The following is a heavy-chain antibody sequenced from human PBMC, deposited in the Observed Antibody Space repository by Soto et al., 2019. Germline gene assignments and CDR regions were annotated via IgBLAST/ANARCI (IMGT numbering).Heavy chain of an antibody. D-gene: IGHD1-26*01. CDR2: ISAYNGNT. V-gene: IGHV1-18*01. Sequence: ASVKVSCKASGYTFTSYGISWVRQAPGQGLEWMGWISAYNGNTNYAQKLQGRVTMTTDTSTSTAYMELRSLRSDDTAVYYCARFRLEELEYYYYYMDVWGKGTTVTVSS. J-gene: IGHJ6*03. CDR1: GYTFTSYG. CDR3: ARFRLEELEYYYYYMDV.